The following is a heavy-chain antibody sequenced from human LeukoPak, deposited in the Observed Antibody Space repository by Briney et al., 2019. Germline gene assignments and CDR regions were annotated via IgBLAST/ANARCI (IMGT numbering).Heavy chain of an antibody. CDR3: AREILGYCSSTSCYRVGFDP. J-gene: IGHJ5*02. Sequence: GGSLRLSCAASGFTFSSYSMNWVRQAPGKGLEWVSSISSSSSYIYYADSVKGRFTISRDNAKNSLYLQMNSLRAEDTAVYYCAREILGYCSSTSCYRVGFDPWGQGTLVTVSS. V-gene: IGHV3-21*04. D-gene: IGHD2-2*01. CDR2: ISSSSSYI. CDR1: GFTFSSYS.